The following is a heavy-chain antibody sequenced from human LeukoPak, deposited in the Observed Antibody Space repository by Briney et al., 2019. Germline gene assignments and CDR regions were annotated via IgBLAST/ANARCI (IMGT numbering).Heavy chain of an antibody. J-gene: IGHJ5*02. Sequence: ASVKVSCKASGGTFSSYAISWVRQAPGQGLECMGGIIPIFGTANYAQKFQGRVTITADKSTSTAYMELSSLRSEDTAVYYCARGLSGVPFDPWGQGTLVTVSS. D-gene: IGHD3-10*02. CDR3: ARGLSGVPFDP. CDR2: IIPIFGTA. V-gene: IGHV1-69*06. CDR1: GGTFSSYA.